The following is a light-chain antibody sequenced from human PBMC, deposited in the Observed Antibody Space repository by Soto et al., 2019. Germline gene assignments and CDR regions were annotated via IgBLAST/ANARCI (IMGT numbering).Light chain of an antibody. CDR2: DVS. J-gene: IGKJ4*01. V-gene: IGKV3-11*01. CDR3: QKRINWPT. Sequence: IVLTQSPGTLSLSPGERATLSCRASQSVGSYLGWYQQRPGQAPRLLIFDVSKRAPGIPARFSGSGSGTDFTLTISSLEPEDFAVYYCQKRINWPTFGGGTKVEIK. CDR1: QSVGSY.